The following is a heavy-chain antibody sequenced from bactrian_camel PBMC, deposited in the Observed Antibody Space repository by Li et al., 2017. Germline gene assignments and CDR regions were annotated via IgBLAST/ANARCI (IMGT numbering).Heavy chain of an antibody. V-gene: IGHV3S54*01. Sequence: HVQLVESGGGSVQAGGSLRLSCAASGYTAVINYMGWIRQSPGNEREVLAAIYTRDGTAHYADSVEGRFTISQDKAKNTMYLQLNNLKPEDTSVYYCAADRGYGLGCLSDSGYWGQGTQVTVS. CDR2: IYTRDGTA. J-gene: IGHJ6*01. CDR3: AADRGYGLGCLSDSGY. D-gene: IGHD1*01. CDR1: GYTAVINY.